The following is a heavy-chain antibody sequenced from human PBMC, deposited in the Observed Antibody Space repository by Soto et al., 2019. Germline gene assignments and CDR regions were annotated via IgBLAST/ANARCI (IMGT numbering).Heavy chain of an antibody. J-gene: IGHJ4*02. D-gene: IGHD6-13*01. CDR1: GFTFTSSA. Sequence: ASVKVFCKASGFTFTSSAVQWVRQARGQRLEWIGWIVVGSGNTNYAQKFQERVTITRDMSTSTAYMELSSLRSEDTAVYYCAADGITAAGNFDYWGQGTLVTVSS. CDR3: AADGITAAGNFDY. V-gene: IGHV1-58*01. CDR2: IVVGSGNT.